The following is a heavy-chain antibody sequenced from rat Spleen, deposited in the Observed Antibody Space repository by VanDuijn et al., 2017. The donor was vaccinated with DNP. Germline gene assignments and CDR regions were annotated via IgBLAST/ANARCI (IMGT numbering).Heavy chain of an antibody. V-gene: IGHV5-31*01. CDR3: ARGVYYGSSWAFDY. D-gene: IGHD1-6*01. J-gene: IGHJ2*01. Sequence: EVQLVESGGDLVQPGRSLKVSCVVSGFTFNNYWMTWIRQVPGKGLEWVATISTGGGTTYYRDSVKGRFTISRDDAKGTLYLQMNSLKSEDTATYYCARGVYYGSSWAFDYWGQGVMVTVSS. CDR1: GFTFNNYW. CDR2: ISTGGGTT.